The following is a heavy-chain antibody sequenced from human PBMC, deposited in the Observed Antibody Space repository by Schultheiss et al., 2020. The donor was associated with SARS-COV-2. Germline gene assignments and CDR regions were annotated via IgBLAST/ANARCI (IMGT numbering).Heavy chain of an antibody. V-gene: IGHV1-2*02. CDR3: ARVGIGGLRLNNDAFDI. Sequence: ASVKVSCKASGYTFTGYYMHWVRQAPGQGLEWMGWINPNSGGTNYAQKFQGRVTMTRDTSISTAYMELSRLRSDDTAVYYCARVGIGGLRLNNDAFDIWGQGTMVTVSS. D-gene: IGHD5-12*01. J-gene: IGHJ3*02. CDR2: INPNSGGT. CDR1: GYTFTGYY.